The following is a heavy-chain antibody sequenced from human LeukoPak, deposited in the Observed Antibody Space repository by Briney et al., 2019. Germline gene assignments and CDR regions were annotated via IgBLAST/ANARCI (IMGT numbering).Heavy chain of an antibody. CDR2: MNPNSGNT. D-gene: IGHD3-10*01. J-gene: IGHJ3*02. CDR3: AIMVRGVIIKRNYAFDI. V-gene: IGHV1-8*01. Sequence: ASVKVSCKASGYTFTSYDINWVRQATGQGLEWMGWMNPNSGNTGYAQKFQGRVTMTRNTSISTAYMELSSLRSEDTAVYYCAIMVRGVIIKRNYAFDIWGQGTMVTVSS. CDR1: GYTFTSYD.